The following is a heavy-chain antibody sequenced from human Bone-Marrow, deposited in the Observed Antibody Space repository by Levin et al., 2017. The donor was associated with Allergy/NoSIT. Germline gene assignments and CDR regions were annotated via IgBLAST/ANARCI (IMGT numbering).Heavy chain of an antibody. V-gene: IGHV3-48*02. CDR1: GFTFSSYS. J-gene: IGHJ2*01. Sequence: GGSLRLSCAASGFTFSSYSMNWVRQAPGKGLEWVSYISSSSSTIYYADSVKGRFTISRDNAKNSLYLQMNSLRDEDTAVYYCAREGAGSITGTTTLRWYFDLWGRGTLVTVSS. CDR3: AREGAGSITGTTTLRWYFDL. D-gene: IGHD1-20*01. CDR2: ISSSSSTI.